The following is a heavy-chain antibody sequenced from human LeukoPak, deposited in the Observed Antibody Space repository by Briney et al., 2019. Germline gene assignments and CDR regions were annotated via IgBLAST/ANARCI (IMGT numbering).Heavy chain of an antibody. V-gene: IGHV3-11*04. J-gene: IGHJ4*02. CDR2: ISSSGSTI. D-gene: IGHD6-13*01. CDR1: GFTFSDYY. CDR3: ARGSGYSSSWYKRYYFDY. Sequence: GGSLRLSCAASGFTFSDYYMSWIRQAPGKGLEWVSYISSSGSTIYYADSVKGRFTISRDNAKNSLYLQMNSLRAEDTAVYYCARGSGYSSSWYKRYYFDYWGQGTLVTVSS.